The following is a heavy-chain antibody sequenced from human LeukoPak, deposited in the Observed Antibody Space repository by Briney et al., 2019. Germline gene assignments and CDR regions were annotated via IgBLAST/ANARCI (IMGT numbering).Heavy chain of an antibody. CDR1: AGSFSGYY. V-gene: IGHV4-34*01. D-gene: IGHD3-10*01. CDR2: INHSGST. CDR3: VRGHYGAGRYARIHSPPYYYYYYMDV. J-gene: IGHJ6*03. Sequence: SETPSLTCAVYAGSFSGYYWSWIRQPPGKRLEWIGGINHSGSTNYNPSLKSRVTRSVDTSKNQLSIKLSSLTPSDTPEYYCVRGHYGAGRYARIHSPPYYYYYYMDVWGKGTTVTVSS.